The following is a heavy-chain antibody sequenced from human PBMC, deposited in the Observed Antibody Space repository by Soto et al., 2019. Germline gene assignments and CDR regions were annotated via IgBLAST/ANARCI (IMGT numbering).Heavy chain of an antibody. D-gene: IGHD6-19*01. CDR1: GGSISSSSYY. V-gene: IGHV4-39*01. CDR3: ARLPVLYIEQWLTSIDY. J-gene: IGHJ4*02. CDR2: IYYSGST. Sequence: QLQLQESGPGLVKPSETLSLTCTVSGGSISSSSYYWGWIRQPPGKGLEWIGSIYYSGSTYYNPSLKSRVTISVDTSKNQFSLKLSSVTAADTAVYYCARLPVLYIEQWLTSIDYWGQGTLVTVSS.